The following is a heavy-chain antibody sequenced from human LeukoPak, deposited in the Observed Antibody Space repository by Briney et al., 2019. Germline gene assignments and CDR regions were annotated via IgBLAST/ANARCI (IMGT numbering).Heavy chain of an antibody. Sequence: GGSLRLSCAASGFTFSSYAMHWVRQAPGKGLEWVAVISDDGSNKYYADSVKGRFIISRDNSKNTLYLQMNSLRTEDTAVYFCARESLVVTTLDYWGQGTLVTVSS. CDR2: ISDDGSNK. D-gene: IGHD3-22*01. CDR3: ARESLVVTTLDY. J-gene: IGHJ4*02. V-gene: IGHV3-30-3*01. CDR1: GFTFSSYA.